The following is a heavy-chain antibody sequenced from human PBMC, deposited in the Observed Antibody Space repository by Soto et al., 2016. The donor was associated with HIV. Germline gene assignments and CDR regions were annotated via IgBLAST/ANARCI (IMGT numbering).Heavy chain of an antibody. CDR3: ARDLGTCNSGICEWGWFDP. CDR1: GYTFTSYG. CDR2: ISTDNGNT. V-gene: IGHV1-18*01. Sequence: QVQLVQSGAEVKKPGASVTVSCKASGYTFTSYGISWVRQAPGQGLEWMAWISTDNGNTNYADTSTSTAYMQLRSLTSDDTAVYYCARDLGTCNSGICEWGWFDPWGQGTLVTVSS. J-gene: IGHJ5*02. D-gene: IGHD2-15*01.